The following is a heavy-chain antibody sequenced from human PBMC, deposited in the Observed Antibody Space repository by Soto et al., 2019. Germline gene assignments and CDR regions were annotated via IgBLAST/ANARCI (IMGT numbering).Heavy chain of an antibody. J-gene: IGHJ6*02. D-gene: IGHD3-3*01. V-gene: IGHV3-30*18. CDR3: AKVYGDFWSGYLYYYGMDV. CDR2: ISYDGSNK. CDR1: GFTFSSYG. Sequence: QVQLVESGGGVVQPGRSLRLSCAASGFTFSSYGMHWVRQAPGKGLEWVAVISYDGSNKYYEDSVKGRFTIYRDNSKNTLYLQMNSLRAEDTAVYYCAKVYGDFWSGYLYYYGMDVWCQGTTVTVSS.